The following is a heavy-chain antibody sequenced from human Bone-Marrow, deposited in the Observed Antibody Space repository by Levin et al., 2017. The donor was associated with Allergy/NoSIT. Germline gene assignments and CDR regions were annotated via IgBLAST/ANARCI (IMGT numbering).Heavy chain of an antibody. J-gene: IGHJ4*02. CDR1: GFSLSTNGVL. D-gene: IGHD3-3*01. CDR2: IDRYGDK. CDR3: GRSGIFGVVSQMGPFLDY. V-gene: IGHV2-70*04. Sequence: SGPTLVKPTQTLTLTCTYSGFSLSTNGVLLSWIRQPPGKALEWLARIDRYGDKFYSPSLGTRLIISMDTSRKQVLLPMTNMDSVDTATYFSGRSGIFGVVSQMGPFLDYWGRGIPVTVA.